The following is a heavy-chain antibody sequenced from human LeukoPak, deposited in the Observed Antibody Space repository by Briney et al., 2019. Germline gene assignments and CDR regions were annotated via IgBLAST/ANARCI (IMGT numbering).Heavy chain of an antibody. V-gene: IGHV3-30*18. CDR1: GFTFSSCG. Sequence: PGGSLRLSCAASGFTFSSCGMHWVRQAPGKGLEWVAVISYDGSNKYYADSVKGRFTISRDNSKNTLYLQMNSLRAEDTAVYYCAKDWRWLQLRFEFDYWGQGTLVTVSS. CDR3: AKDWRWLQLRFEFDY. J-gene: IGHJ4*02. D-gene: IGHD5-24*01. CDR2: ISYDGSNK.